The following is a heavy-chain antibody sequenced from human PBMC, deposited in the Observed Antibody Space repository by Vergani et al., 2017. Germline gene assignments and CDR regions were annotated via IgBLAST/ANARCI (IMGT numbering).Heavy chain of an antibody. Sequence: QVQLQESGPGLVEPSETLSLTCTVSCGSVRSGSYYLSWIRQPPGKGLEWIGYIYYSGSTNYTPALKSRVTISVDTFKNQLSLKLSSVTAADTAVYYCARVGSTTTVVTPGGNYYYYGMDVWAQGTTVTVSS. CDR3: ARVGSTTTVVTPGGNYYYYGMDV. CDR1: CGSVRSGSYY. CDR2: IYYSGST. J-gene: IGHJ6*02. D-gene: IGHD4-23*01. V-gene: IGHV4-61*01.